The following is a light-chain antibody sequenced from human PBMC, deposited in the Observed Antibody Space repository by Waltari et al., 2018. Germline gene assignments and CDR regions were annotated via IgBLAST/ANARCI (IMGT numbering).Light chain of an antibody. CDR1: STAIGGHNY. CDR2: EVT. J-gene: IGLJ3*02. Sequence: QSALTQPASGSGSPRQSITISCTGTSTAIGGHNYVSWYQQHPGKAPKLVIFEVTTRPSGVSNRFSGSKSGNTASLTISGLQAEDEADYYCTSYTTSVTWVFGGGTKVTVL. CDR3: TSYTTSVTWV. V-gene: IGLV2-14*01.